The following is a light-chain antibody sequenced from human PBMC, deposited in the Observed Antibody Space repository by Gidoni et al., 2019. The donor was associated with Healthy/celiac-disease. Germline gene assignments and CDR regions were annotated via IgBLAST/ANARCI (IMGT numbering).Light chain of an antibody. CDR3: QKYNSAPRPT. V-gene: IGKV1-27*01. Sequence: DIQMTQSPSSLSASVGDRVTITCRASQGISNYLALYQHKPGTVPKLLIYAASTLQSGVPSRFRGSGSGTEFTLTLSSLQPEDVATSSCQKYNSAPRPTFGQGTRLEIK. CDR1: QGISNY. CDR2: AAS. J-gene: IGKJ5*01.